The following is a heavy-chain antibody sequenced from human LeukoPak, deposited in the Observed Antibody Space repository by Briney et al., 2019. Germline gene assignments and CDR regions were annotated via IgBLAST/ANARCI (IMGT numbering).Heavy chain of an antibody. Sequence: SQTLSLTCAISGDSFSSNSAAWHWLRQSPSRGLEWLGRTYYRSKWYNDYAVSVKSRITINPDTSKNQFSLQLNSVTPEDTAVYYCARDLGHVGYYYYGMDVWGQGTTVTVSS. J-gene: IGHJ6*02. CDR3: ARDLGHVGYYYYGMDV. CDR1: GDSFSSNSAA. D-gene: IGHD1-26*01. V-gene: IGHV6-1*01. CDR2: TYYRSKWYN.